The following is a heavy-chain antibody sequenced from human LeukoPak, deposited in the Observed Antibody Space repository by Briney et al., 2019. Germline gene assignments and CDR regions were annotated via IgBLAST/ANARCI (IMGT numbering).Heavy chain of an antibody. CDR1: GFTFSSYA. Sequence: GESLKISCSASGFTFSSYAMHWVRQAPGKGLEYVSAISSNGGSTYYADSVKGRFTISRDNSKNTLYLQMSSLRAEDTAVYYCVKSLGEYCSGGSCYSRSLYYFDYWGQGTLVTVSS. J-gene: IGHJ4*02. V-gene: IGHV3-64D*06. D-gene: IGHD2-15*01. CDR2: ISSNGGST. CDR3: VKSLGEYCSGGSCYSRSLYYFDY.